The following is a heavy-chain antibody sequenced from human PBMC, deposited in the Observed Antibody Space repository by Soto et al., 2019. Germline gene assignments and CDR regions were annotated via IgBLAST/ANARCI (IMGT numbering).Heavy chain of an antibody. CDR1: GFTFSSYG. Sequence: QVQLVESGGGVVQPGRSLRLSCAASGFTFSSYGMHWVRQAPGKGLEWVAVISYDGSNKYYADSVKARFTISRDNSKNTLYLQMNSLRAEDTAVYYCAKDGEAAAGNYYYYYMDVWGKGTTVTVSS. CDR3: AKDGEAAAGNYYYYYMDV. D-gene: IGHD6-13*01. V-gene: IGHV3-30*18. J-gene: IGHJ6*03. CDR2: ISYDGSNK.